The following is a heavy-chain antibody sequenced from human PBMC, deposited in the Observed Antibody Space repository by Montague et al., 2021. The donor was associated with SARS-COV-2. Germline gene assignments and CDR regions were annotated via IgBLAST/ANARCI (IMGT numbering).Heavy chain of an antibody. J-gene: IGHJ4*02. D-gene: IGHD3-9*01. CDR2: IYYSGST. V-gene: IGHV4-59*08. CDR1: GGSISRYY. CDR3: ARHALGYFDWLNEGYFDY. Sequence: SETLSLTCTVSGGSISRYYWNWIRQSPGKGLEWIGYIYYSGSTNYNPSLKSRVTISVDTSKNQFSLKLSSVTAADTAVYYCARHALGYFDWLNEGYFDYWGQGTLVTVSS.